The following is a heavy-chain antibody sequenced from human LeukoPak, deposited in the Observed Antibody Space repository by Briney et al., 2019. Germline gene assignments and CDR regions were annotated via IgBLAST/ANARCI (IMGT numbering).Heavy chain of an antibody. CDR3: AKDYDY. CDR2: ISYDGSNK. V-gene: IGHV3-30-3*01. Sequence: GRSLRLSCAASGFTFSSYAMHWVRQAPGKGLEWVAVISYDGSNKYYADSVKGRFTISRDNSKNTLYLQMNSLRAEDTAVYYCAKDYDYWGQGTLVTVSS. CDR1: GFTFSSYA. J-gene: IGHJ4*02.